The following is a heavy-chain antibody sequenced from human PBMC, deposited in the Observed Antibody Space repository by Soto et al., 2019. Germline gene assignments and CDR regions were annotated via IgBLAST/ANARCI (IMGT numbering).Heavy chain of an antibody. CDR3: ACIFSGGYGYGFYYYGMDV. Sequence: SEPLSLNCTVSGGSISSSSYYWGWIRQPPGKGLEWIGSIYYSGSTYYNPSLKSRVTISVDTSKNQFSLKLSSVTAADTAVYYCACIFSGGYGYGFYYYGMDVWGQGTTVTVSS. J-gene: IGHJ6*02. CDR1: GGSISSSSYY. D-gene: IGHD5-18*01. CDR2: IYYSGST. V-gene: IGHV4-39*01.